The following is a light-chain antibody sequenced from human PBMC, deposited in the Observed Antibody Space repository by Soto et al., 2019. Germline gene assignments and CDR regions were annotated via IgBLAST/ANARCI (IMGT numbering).Light chain of an antibody. V-gene: IGLV2-14*01. Sequence: QSALTQPASVSGSPGQSITISCTGTSSDVGGYNYVSWYQQHPGKAPKLMIYDVSNRPSGVSNRFSGSKSGNMASLTISGLQAEDEADYYCSSYTSSSTLAVFGGGTKVTVL. CDR3: SSYTSSSTLAV. CDR2: DVS. J-gene: IGLJ3*02. CDR1: SSDVGGYNY.